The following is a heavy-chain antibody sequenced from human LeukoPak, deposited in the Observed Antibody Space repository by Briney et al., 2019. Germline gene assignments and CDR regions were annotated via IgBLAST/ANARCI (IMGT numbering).Heavy chain of an antibody. CDR1: GYTFTGYY. Sequence: PGASVKVSCEASGYTFTGYYMHWVRQAPGQGLEWMGIINPSGGSTSYAQKFQGRVTMTRDTSTSTVYMELSSLRSEDTAVYYCARDKHYYDSSLTVDYWGQGTLVTVSS. CDR2: INPSGGST. D-gene: IGHD3-22*01. J-gene: IGHJ4*02. CDR3: ARDKHYYDSSLTVDY. V-gene: IGHV1-46*01.